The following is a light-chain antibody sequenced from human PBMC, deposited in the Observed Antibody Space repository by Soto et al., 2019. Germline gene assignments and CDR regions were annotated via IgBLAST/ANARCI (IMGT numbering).Light chain of an antibody. CDR2: EVS. CDR1: SSDVGGYNY. J-gene: IGLJ1*01. V-gene: IGLV2-8*01. CDR3: SSYAGTNNDV. Sequence: QSALTQPPSASGSPGQSVTISCTGTSSDVGGYNYVSWYQHHPGKGPKLMIFEVSKRPSGVPDRFSGSKSGNTASLTVAGLQDEDEADYYCSSYAGTNNDVFGTGTKVTVL.